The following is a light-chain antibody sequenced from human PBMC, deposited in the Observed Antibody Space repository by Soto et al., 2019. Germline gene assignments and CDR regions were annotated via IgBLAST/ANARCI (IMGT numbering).Light chain of an antibody. CDR2: STN. Sequence: QSVLTQPPSASGTPGQRVTISCSGSSSNIGSNAVNWYQQLPGTAPKLLIYSTNQRPSGVPDRFFGSKSGTSASLAISGLQSDDEADYYCAAWDDSLNGPVFGGGTKLTVL. J-gene: IGLJ2*01. CDR3: AAWDDSLNGPV. V-gene: IGLV1-44*01. CDR1: SSNIGSNA.